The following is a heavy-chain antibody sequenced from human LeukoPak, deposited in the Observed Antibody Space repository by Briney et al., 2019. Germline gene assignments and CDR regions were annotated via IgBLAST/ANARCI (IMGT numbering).Heavy chain of an antibody. J-gene: IGHJ4*02. Sequence: GASVKVSCKAPGNTFAGHNIHWMRQAPGQGLELMGWINPDRGGTDYARQFQGRVTMTSDTSIRAAYMVLSSLVSEDSAVYFCAISIQAAAIPAFDYWGQGTLVTVSS. D-gene: IGHD6-25*01. CDR3: AISIQAAAIPAFDY. CDR1: GNTFAGHN. V-gene: IGHV1-2*02. CDR2: INPDRGGT.